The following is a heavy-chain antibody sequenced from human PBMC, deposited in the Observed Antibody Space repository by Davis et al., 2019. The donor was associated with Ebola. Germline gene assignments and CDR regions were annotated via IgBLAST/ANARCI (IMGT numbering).Heavy chain of an antibody. D-gene: IGHD7-27*01. CDR2: ISSSSSYI. Sequence: GESLKISCAASGFTFSSYSMNWVRQAPGKGLEWVSSISSSSSYIYYADSVKGRFTISRDNAKNSLYLQMNSLRAEDTAVYYCARDTKLGDWGQGTLVTVSS. V-gene: IGHV3-21*01. CDR3: ARDTKLGD. CDR1: GFTFSSYS. J-gene: IGHJ4*02.